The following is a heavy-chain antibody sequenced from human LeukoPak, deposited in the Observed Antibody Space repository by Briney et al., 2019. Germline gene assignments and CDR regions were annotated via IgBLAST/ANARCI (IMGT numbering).Heavy chain of an antibody. Sequence: GGSLRLSCAASGFTFSNAWMSWVRQAPGKGLEWVGRIKSKTDGGTTDYAAPVKGRFTISRDDSKNTLYLQMNSLKTEDTAVYYCTTLNFHPLAADGFPPFDYWGQGTLVTVSS. CDR2: IKSKTDGGTT. CDR1: GFTFSNAW. V-gene: IGHV3-15*01. D-gene: IGHD6-13*01. CDR3: TTLNFHPLAADGFPPFDY. J-gene: IGHJ4*02.